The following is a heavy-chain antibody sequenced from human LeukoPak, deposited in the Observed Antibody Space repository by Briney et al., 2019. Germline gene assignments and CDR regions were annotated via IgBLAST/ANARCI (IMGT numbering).Heavy chain of an antibody. Sequence: PSETLSLTCAVYGGSFSGYYYNWIRQPPGKGLEWIGEINHSGSTNYNPSLKSRVTISVDTSRNQFSLKLSSVTAADTAVYYCAREWRCTSTSCYDYYYYGMDVWGQGTTVTV. CDR3: AREWRCTSTSCYDYYYYGMDV. J-gene: IGHJ6*02. V-gene: IGHV4-34*01. D-gene: IGHD2-2*01. CDR1: GGSFSGYY. CDR2: INHSGST.